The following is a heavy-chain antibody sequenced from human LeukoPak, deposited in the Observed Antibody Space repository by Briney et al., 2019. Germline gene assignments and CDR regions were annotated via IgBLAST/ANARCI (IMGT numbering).Heavy chain of an antibody. CDR1: GFTFSSFW. CDR2: IKQDGSEK. CDR3: ARDGSAGLQRENLHY. D-gene: IGHD5-24*01. J-gene: IGHJ4*02. V-gene: IGHV3-7*01. Sequence: GSLRLSCAASGFTFSSFWMSWVRQAPGKGLEWVANIKQDGSEKYYVDSVKGRFTISRDNAKNSLYLQMNSLRVEDTAVYYCARDGSAGLQRENLHYWGQGTLVTVSS.